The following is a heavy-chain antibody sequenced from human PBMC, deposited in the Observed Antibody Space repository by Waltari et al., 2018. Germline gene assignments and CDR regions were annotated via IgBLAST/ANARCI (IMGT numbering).Heavy chain of an antibody. CDR3: ARVAEGGRYFDL. CDR2: IYYSGST. D-gene: IGHD3-16*01. Sequence: QVQLQESGPGLVKPSETLSLTCTVSGGSISSYYWRWLRQPPGKGLEWIGYIYYSGSTNYNPSLKSRVTISVDTSKNQFSLKLSSVTAADTAVYYCARVAEGGRYFDLWGRGTLVTVSS. CDR1: GGSISSYY. J-gene: IGHJ2*01. V-gene: IGHV4-59*01.